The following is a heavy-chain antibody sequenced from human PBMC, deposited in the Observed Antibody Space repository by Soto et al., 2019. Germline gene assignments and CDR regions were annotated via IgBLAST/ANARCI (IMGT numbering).Heavy chain of an antibody. CDR3: AREGYEYYYYYMDV. CDR2: IYYSGST. D-gene: IGHD3-3*01. J-gene: IGHJ6*03. CDR1: GGSISSYY. Sequence: SETLSLTCTVSGGSISSYYWSWIRQPPGKGLEWIGYIYYSGSTNYNPSLKSRVTISVDTSKNQFSLKLSSVTAADTAVYYCAREGYEYYYYYMDVWGKGTTVTVSS. V-gene: IGHV4-59*01.